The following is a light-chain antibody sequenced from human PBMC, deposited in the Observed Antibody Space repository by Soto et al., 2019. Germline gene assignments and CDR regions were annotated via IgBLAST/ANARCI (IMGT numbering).Light chain of an antibody. CDR2: LGS. CDR1: QSLLHSDEYNY. Sequence: DIVMTQSPLSLPVTPGEPASISCRSSQSLLHSDEYNYLDWYLQKPGQSPQLLIYLGSNRASGGPTRXXGSGSGTDFTLKISRVEAEDVGDYYCMQALQTPPWTFGQGTKVEIK. J-gene: IGKJ1*01. CDR3: MQALQTPPWT. V-gene: IGKV2-28*01.